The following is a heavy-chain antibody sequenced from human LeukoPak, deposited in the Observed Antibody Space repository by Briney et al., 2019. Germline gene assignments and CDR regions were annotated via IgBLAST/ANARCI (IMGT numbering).Heavy chain of an antibody. CDR3: GRAFPPLRTSSAGDL. D-gene: IGHD3-16*01. Sequence: GGSLRLSCSASGFSFSDYDMNWVRQAPGKGLEWVSAISGRSSHVYYGESVKGRFTISRDNAKNSLYLQLDSLGVEDTAVYYCGRAFPPLRTSSAGDLWGQGTLVTVSS. CDR1: GFSFSDYD. J-gene: IGHJ1*01. V-gene: IGHV3-21*01. CDR2: ISGRSSHV.